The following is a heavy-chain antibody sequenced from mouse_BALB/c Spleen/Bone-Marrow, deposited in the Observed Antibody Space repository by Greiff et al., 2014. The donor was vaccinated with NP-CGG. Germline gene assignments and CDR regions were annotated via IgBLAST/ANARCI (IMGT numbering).Heavy chain of an antibody. CDR2: INPSIGYA. D-gene: IGHD2-4*01. CDR3: AMITFTMDY. J-gene: IGHJ4*01. V-gene: IGHV1-7*01. CDR1: GHTFSTYW. Sequence: VQLQESGAELAKPGASVKMSCKASGHTFSTYWMHWVKQRPGQGLEWIGYINPSIGYADYVQKVKDKATLTADNSSSIVYMQLSSLTSEDSAIYYCAMITFTMDYWGQGTSVTVSS.